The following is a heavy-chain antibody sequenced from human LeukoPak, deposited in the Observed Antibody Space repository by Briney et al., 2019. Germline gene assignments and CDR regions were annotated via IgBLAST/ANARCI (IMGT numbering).Heavy chain of an antibody. CDR3: ARAHPIVVVPAAMYDGDYVNNYYFDY. CDR1: GGSISSYY. V-gene: IGHV4-59*01. CDR2: IYYSGST. Sequence: SETLSLTCTVSGGSISSYYWSWIRQPPGKGLEWIGYIYYSGSTNYNPSLKSRVTISVDTSKNQFSLKLSSVTAADTAVYYCARAHPIVVVPAAMYDGDYVNNYYFDYWGQGTLVTVSS. J-gene: IGHJ4*02. D-gene: IGHD2-2*01.